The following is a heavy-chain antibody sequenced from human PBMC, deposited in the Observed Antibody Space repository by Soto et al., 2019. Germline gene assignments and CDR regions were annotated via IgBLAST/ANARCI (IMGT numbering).Heavy chain of an antibody. V-gene: IGHV3-9*01. CDR2: ISWNSGNI. CDR1: GLTFDEYA. J-gene: IGHJ4*02. Sequence: PWGSLRLFCAASGLTFDEYAMHWVPQAPRKGLEWVSGISWNSGNIGYADSVKGRFTISRDNAKNSLYLQMNKLRAEDTALYYCAKDIRDDILTGNFDYWGQGTLVTVSS. CDR3: AKDIRDDILTGNFDY. D-gene: IGHD3-9*01.